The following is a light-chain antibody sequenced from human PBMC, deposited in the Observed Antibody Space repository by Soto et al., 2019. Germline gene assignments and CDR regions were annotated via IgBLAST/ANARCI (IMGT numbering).Light chain of an antibody. CDR1: QSVSSKY. J-gene: IGKJ1*01. V-gene: IGKV3-20*01. Sequence: EIVLTQSPGTLSLSPGERATLSCRASQSVSSKYLAWYQQKPGQAPRVLIYGTSIRASGVPERFSGGGSGTDFTLTISRLEPEDFAVYYCQRVDNSSWTFGPGTKVDIK. CDR2: GTS. CDR3: QRVDNSSWT.